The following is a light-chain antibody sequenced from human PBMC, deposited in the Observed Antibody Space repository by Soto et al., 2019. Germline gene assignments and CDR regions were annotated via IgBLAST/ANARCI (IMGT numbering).Light chain of an antibody. J-gene: IGLJ2*01. CDR3: GTWDYSLSAVV. V-gene: IGLV1-51*01. Sequence: QSVLTQPPSVSAAPGQKVTISCSGSSSNIGSNDVSWYQQLPRTAPKLLIYDTNKRLSGIPDRFSGSKSGTSATLGITGLQAGDEAGYFCGTWDYSLSAVVFGGGTKVTVL. CDR1: SSNIGSND. CDR2: DTN.